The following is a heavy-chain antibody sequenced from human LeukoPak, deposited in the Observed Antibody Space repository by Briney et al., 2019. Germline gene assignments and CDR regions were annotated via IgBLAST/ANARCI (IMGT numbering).Heavy chain of an antibody. D-gene: IGHD3-22*01. CDR1: GYSITSGYY. V-gene: IGHV4-38-2*02. Sequence: SETLSLTCTVSGYSITSGYYWGWIRQPPGGGLEWIGSIYNGGSIYYDPSLKSRVTISVATSKNEVSLKLSSVTAADTAVYYCARFTDDGSGYPYYMDVWGKGTTVTVSS. J-gene: IGHJ6*03. CDR2: IYNGGSI. CDR3: ARFTDDGSGYPYYMDV.